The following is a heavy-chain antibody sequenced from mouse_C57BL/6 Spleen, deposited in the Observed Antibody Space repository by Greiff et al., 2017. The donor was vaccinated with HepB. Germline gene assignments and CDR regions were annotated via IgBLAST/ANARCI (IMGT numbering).Heavy chain of an antibody. D-gene: IGHD1-1*01. CDR2: ISSGSSTI. CDR3: ANYYGSSLFAY. Sequence: EVKVEESGGGLVKPGGSLKLSCAASGFTFSDYGMHWVRQAPEKGLEWVAYISSGSSTIYYADTVKGRFTISRDNAKNTLFLQMTSLRSEDTAMYYCANYYGSSLFAYWGQGTLVTVSA. CDR1: GFTFSDYG. V-gene: IGHV5-17*01. J-gene: IGHJ3*01.